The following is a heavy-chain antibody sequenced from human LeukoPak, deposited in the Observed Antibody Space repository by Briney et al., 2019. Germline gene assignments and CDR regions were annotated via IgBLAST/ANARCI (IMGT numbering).Heavy chain of an antibody. CDR3: ARHRTTDNSLPIDY. CDR2: IYPGDSDT. CDR1: GYSFTGYW. Sequence: GESLKISCQVSGYSFTGYWIGWVRQMPGRGLEWMGIIYPGDSDTRYSPSFQGLVTVSADKSINTAYLQWSSLKASDTAIYYCARHRTTDNSLPIDYWGQGTLVTVSS. D-gene: IGHD1-14*01. V-gene: IGHV5-51*01. J-gene: IGHJ4*02.